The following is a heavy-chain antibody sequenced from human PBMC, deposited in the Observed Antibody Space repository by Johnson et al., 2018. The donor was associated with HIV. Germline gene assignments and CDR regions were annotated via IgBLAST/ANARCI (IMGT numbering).Heavy chain of an antibody. CDR2: IKSKTDGGTT. CDR3: TTDSEGHVFDI. V-gene: IGHV3-15*01. Sequence: MQLVESGGGLVKPGGSLRLSCAASGFTFSNAWMSWVRQAPGKGLEWVGRIKSKTDGGTTDYAAPVKGRFTISRDDSKNRLYLQMTSLKSEDTAVYYCTTDSEGHVFDIWGQGTMVTVSS. J-gene: IGHJ3*02. CDR1: GFTFSNAW.